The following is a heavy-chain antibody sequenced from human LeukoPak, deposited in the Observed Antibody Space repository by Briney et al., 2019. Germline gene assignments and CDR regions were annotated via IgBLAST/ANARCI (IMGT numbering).Heavy chain of an antibody. CDR2: ISAYNGNT. J-gene: IGHJ6*02. V-gene: IGHV1-18*01. D-gene: IGHD2-2*01. CDR1: GYTFTSYG. Sequence: ASVKVSCKASGYTFTSYGISWVRQAPGQGLEWMGWISAYNGNTNYAQKLQGRVTMTTDTSTSTAYMELRSLRSDDTAVYYCARESMSGPESTSCLLCGMDVWGQGTTVTVSS. CDR3: ARESMSGPESTSCLLCGMDV.